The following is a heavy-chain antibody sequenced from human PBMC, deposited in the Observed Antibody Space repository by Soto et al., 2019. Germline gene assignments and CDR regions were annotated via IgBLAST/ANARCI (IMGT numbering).Heavy chain of an antibody. J-gene: IGHJ5*02. D-gene: IGHD2-8*01. Sequence: HPGGSLRLSCAASGFTFSSYSMNWVRQAPGKGLEWVSYISIGTSTIYYADSVKGRSTISRDDAKNSLYLQMNSLRDEDTAVYYCARDNGMAGSFDPWGQGTLVTVSS. CDR3: ARDNGMAGSFDP. CDR1: GFTFSSYS. V-gene: IGHV3-48*02. CDR2: ISIGTSTI.